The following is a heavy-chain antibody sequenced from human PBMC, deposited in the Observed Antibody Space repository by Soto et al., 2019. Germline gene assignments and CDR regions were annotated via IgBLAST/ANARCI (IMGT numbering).Heavy chain of an antibody. D-gene: IGHD2-2*01. CDR1: GFTFSSYS. CDR3: ARVSERYCSSTSCYVSDY. J-gene: IGHJ4*02. V-gene: IGHV3-21*01. Sequence: EVQLVESGGGLVKPGGSLRLSCAASGFTFSSYSMNWVRQAPGKGLEWVSSISSSSSYIYYADSVKGRFTISRDNAKNSLYLQMNSLRAEDTAVYYCARVSERYCSSTSCYVSDYWGQGTLVTASS. CDR2: ISSSSSYI.